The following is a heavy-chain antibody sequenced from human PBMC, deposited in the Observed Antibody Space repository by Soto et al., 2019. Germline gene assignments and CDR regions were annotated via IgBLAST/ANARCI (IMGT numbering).Heavy chain of an antibody. V-gene: IGHV4-61*01. D-gene: IGHD4-17*01. CDR1: GGSVSSGSYY. CDR2: IYYSGST. Sequence: SETLSLTCTVSGGSVSSGSYYWSWIRQPPGKGLEWIGYIYYSGSTNYNPSLKSRVTISVDTSKNQFSLKLSSVTAADTAVYYCARDKGGDYDYWGQGTLVTVSS. CDR3: ARDKGGDYDY. J-gene: IGHJ4*02.